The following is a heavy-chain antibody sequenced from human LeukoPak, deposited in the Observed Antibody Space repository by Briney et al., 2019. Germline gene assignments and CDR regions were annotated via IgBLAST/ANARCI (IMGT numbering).Heavy chain of an antibody. CDR2: INPNSGGT. CDR3: ARGYCSGGTCYLVENWLDP. V-gene: IGHV1-2*06. J-gene: IGHJ5*02. CDR1: GSTLTAYY. D-gene: IGHD2-15*01. Sequence: ASVKVSCKASGSTLTAYYIYWVRQAPGQGLEWMGRINPNSGGTDYAQNFQGRVTMTSDTSISTAYMELSRLRSDDTAVYYCARGYCSGGTCYLVENWLDPWGQGTLVTVSS.